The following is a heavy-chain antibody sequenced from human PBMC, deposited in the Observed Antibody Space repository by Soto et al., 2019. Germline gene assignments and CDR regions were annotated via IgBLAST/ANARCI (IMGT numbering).Heavy chain of an antibody. J-gene: IGHJ4*02. CDR3: AHTYETSWRNFGY. CDR2: IYWDNDK. Sequence: SGPTLVNPTQTLTLTCTFSGFSLRTSGVGVGWIRQPPGKALEWLALIYWDNDKRYSPPLRSRLTITKDTSKNQVVLTVANVDPVDTATYYCAHTYETSWRNFGYWAQGIQVTVPQ. D-gene: IGHD3-22*01. CDR1: GFSLRTSGVG. V-gene: IGHV2-5*02.